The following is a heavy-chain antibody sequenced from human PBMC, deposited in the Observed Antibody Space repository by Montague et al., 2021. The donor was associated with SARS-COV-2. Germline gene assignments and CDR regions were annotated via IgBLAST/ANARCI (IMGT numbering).Heavy chain of an antibody. Sequence: SLRLSCAASGFTFSSYRMSWVRQAPGKGLEWVTNIKQGGSEKYYVDSVKGRFTISRDNAKTTLFLQMNSLRAEDTAVYFCARSIWFGPFDYWGQGTLVTVSS. CDR2: IKQGGSEK. CDR3: ARSIWFGPFDY. CDR1: GFTFSSYR. J-gene: IGHJ4*02. V-gene: IGHV3-7*01. D-gene: IGHD3-10*01.